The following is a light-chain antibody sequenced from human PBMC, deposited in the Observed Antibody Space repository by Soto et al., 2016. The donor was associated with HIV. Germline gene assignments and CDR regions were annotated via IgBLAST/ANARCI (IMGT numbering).Light chain of an antibody. J-gene: IGKJ4*01. CDR1: QSFSSW. Sequence: DIQMTQSPSTLSASIRDRVTITCRASQSFSSWLAWYQQKPGKAPKLLMSKASVLETGVPSRFSGSGSGTDFTLIISSLQPEDSATYYCQQSNSFPLTFGGGTKVEIK. V-gene: IGKV1-5*03. CDR3: QQSNSFPLT. CDR2: KAS.